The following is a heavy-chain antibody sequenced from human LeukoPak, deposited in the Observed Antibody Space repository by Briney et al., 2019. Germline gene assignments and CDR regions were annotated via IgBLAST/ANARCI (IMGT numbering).Heavy chain of an antibody. V-gene: IGHV3-53*05. CDR3: ARESGGSSLPRGFFDY. J-gene: IGHJ4*02. D-gene: IGHD1-26*01. CDR2: IYSGGST. CDR1: GFTVSSNY. Sequence: GGSLRLSCAASGFTVSSNYMSWVRQAPGKGLEWVSVIYSGGSTYYADSVKGRFTISRDNSKNTLYLQMNSLRAEDTAVYYCARESGGSSLPRGFFDYWGQGTLVTVSS.